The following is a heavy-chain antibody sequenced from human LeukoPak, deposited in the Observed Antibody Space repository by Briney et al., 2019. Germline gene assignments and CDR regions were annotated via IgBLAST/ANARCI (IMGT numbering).Heavy chain of an antibody. V-gene: IGHV1-69*01. CDR3: TRDEYKGSATFNY. CDR1: GGTFRSAA. CDR2: IILMFGTT. D-gene: IGHD1-1*01. J-gene: IGHJ4*02. Sequence: SVTVSCKASGGTFRSAAMSWVRQAPGQGLEWVGHIILMFGTTTYAQKFQGRVTISADESTTTVYMELSSLTSDDTAIYYCTRDEYKGSATFNYWGQGTQVIVSS.